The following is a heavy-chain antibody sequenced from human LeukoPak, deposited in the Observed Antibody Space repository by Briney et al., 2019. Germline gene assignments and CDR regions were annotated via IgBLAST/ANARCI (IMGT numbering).Heavy chain of an antibody. Sequence: ASVHVSCKASGYTFTDYYMHWVRQAPGLGLEWMGRINPNNGGTIYAQQFQGRVTMTRDTSISTAYMELSRLRSDDTALYYCAREVGTTSNNFDYWGQGTLVTVSS. CDR3: AREVGTTSNNFDY. J-gene: IGHJ4*02. D-gene: IGHD1-26*01. CDR1: GYTFTDYY. V-gene: IGHV1-2*06. CDR2: INPNNGGT.